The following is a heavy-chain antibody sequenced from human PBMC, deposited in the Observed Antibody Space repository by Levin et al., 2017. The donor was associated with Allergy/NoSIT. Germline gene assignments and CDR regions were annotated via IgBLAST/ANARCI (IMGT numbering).Heavy chain of an antibody. Sequence: KVSCKASGYIFTTNWIGWVRQMPGKGLEWMGVIYPSDSDTRYSPSFQGQVTISADKSITTAYLQWSSLKASDTAMYYCARVSYSGYEFGYWGQGTLVTVSS. CDR3: ARVSYSGYEFGY. D-gene: IGHD5-12*01. CDR1: GYIFTTNW. J-gene: IGHJ4*02. CDR2: IYPSDSDT. V-gene: IGHV5-51*01.